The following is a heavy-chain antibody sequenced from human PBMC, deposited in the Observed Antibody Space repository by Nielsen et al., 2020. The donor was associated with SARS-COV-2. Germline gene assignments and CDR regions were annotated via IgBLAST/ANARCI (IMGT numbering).Heavy chain of an antibody. D-gene: IGHD4-17*01. J-gene: IGHJ1*01. V-gene: IGHV4-59*08. CDR2: IYYSGTT. CDR1: SGSISNYY. Sequence: SETLSLTCTVSSGSISNYYWSWIRQPPGKGLEWIGYIYYSGTTNYSPSLKSRVTISVDTPKNQLSLKLNSVTAADTAVYFCARGPTVQPFHHWGQGTLVYVSS. CDR3: ARGPTVQPFHH.